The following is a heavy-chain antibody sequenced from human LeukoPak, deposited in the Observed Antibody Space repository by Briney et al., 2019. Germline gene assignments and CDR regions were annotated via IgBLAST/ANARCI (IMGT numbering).Heavy chain of an antibody. V-gene: IGHV3-23*01. CDR2: ISGSGGST. CDR3: AKGLSSGWNLKGSDY. CDR1: GFTFSSYA. D-gene: IGHD6-19*01. Sequence: PGGSLRLSCAASGFTFSSYAMSWVRQAPGKGLEWVSGISGSGGSTYYADSVKGRFTISRDNSKDTLYLQMNSLRAEDTAVYYCAKGLSSGWNLKGSDYWGQGTLVTVSS. J-gene: IGHJ4*02.